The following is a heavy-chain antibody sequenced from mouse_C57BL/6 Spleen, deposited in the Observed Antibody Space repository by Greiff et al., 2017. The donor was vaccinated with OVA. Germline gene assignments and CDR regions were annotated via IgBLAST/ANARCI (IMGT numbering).Heavy chain of an antibody. J-gene: IGHJ4*01. Sequence: EVQGVESGGGLVKPGGSLKLSCAASGFTFSSYAMSWVRQTPEKRLEWVATISDGGSYTYYPDNVKGRFTISRDNAKNNLYLQMSHLKSEDTAMYYGARDNYGNYLYAMDYWGQGTSVTVSS. CDR3: ARDNYGNYLYAMDY. D-gene: IGHD2-1*01. V-gene: IGHV5-4*01. CDR2: ISDGGSYT. CDR1: GFTFSSYA.